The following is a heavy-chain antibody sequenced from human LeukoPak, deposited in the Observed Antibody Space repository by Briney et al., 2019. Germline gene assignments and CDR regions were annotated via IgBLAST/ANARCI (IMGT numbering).Heavy chain of an antibody. CDR2: IYTSGST. D-gene: IGHD2-2*01. J-gene: IGHJ4*02. CDR1: GGSISSGSYY. CDR3: ARGYCSSTSCLPDY. V-gene: IGHV4-61*02. Sequence: PSETLSLTCTVSGGSISSGSYYWSWIRQPAGKGLEWIGRIYTSGSTNYNPSLKSRVTISVDTSKNQFSLKLSSVTAADTAVYYCARGYCSSTSCLPDYWGQGTLVTVSS.